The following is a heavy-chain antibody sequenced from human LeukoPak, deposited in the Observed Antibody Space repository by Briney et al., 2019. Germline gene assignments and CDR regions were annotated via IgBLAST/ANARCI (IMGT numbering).Heavy chain of an antibody. CDR1: GGTFSSYA. Sequence: ASVKVSCKASGGTFSSYAISWVRQAPGQGLEWMGGIIPIFGTAIYAQKFQGRVTMTEDTSTDTAYMELSSLRSEDTAVYYCATVTYGSGSYGPSYYFDYWGQGTLVTVSS. CDR2: IIPIFGTA. J-gene: IGHJ4*02. D-gene: IGHD3-10*01. CDR3: ATVTYGSGSYGPSYYFDY. V-gene: IGHV1-69*06.